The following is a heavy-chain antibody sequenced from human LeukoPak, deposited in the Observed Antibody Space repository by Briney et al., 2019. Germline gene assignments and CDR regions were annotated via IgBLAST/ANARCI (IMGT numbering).Heavy chain of an antibody. J-gene: IGHJ5*02. V-gene: IGHV3-15*01. D-gene: IGHD3-10*01. Sequence: GGSLRLSCAASGFTFSNAWMSWVRQAPGKGLEWVGRIKSKTDGGTTDYAAPVKGRFTISRDDSKNTLYLQMNSLRAEDTAVYYCARAARPELWFGEFPFDPWGQGTLVTVSS. CDR1: GFTFSNAW. CDR3: ARAARPELWFGEFPFDP. CDR2: IKSKTDGGTT.